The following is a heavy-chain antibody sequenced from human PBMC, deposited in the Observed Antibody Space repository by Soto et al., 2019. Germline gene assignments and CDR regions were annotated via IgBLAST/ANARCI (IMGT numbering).Heavy chain of an antibody. Sequence: QVQLVESGGGVVQPGRSLRLSCAASGFIFSPYTMHWVHQTPGKGLEWVAVISYDGNDKYYADSVKGRFTISRDNSKNTLYLQMNSLRAEDTALYYCARGGGFCGADCYKGGIDYWGQGTLVTASS. CDR3: ARGGGFCGADCYKGGIDY. D-gene: IGHD2-21*02. CDR1: GFIFSPYT. V-gene: IGHV3-30-3*01. CDR2: ISYDGNDK. J-gene: IGHJ4*02.